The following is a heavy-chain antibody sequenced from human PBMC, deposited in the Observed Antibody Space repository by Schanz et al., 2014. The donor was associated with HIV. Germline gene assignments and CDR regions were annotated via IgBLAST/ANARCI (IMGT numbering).Heavy chain of an antibody. CDR3: ARGWRENSFDY. J-gene: IGHJ4*02. CDR1: GFTFSTYA. Sequence: EVQLLESGGGLIQPGGSLRLSCTAFGFTFSTYAMAWVRQAPGKGLEWVSAVTNSGSYVNYADSVKGRFTMSRDNSKNTLSLQMYSLRDDDTAVYYCARGWRENSFDYWGQGTLVTVSS. D-gene: IGHD6-19*01. CDR2: VTNSGSYV. V-gene: IGHV3-23*05.